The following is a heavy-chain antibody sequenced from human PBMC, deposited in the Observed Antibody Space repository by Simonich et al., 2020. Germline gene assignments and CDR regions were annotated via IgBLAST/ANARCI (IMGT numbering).Heavy chain of an antibody. CDR3: ARVPGIYYYYGMDV. CDR2: INPNSGGT. V-gene: IGHV1-2*06. CDR1: GYTFTGYY. J-gene: IGHJ6*02. Sequence: GAEVKKPGASVKVSCKASGYTFTGYYMHWVQQAPGKGLEWMGRINPNSGGTNYAQKFQGRVTMTRDTSISTAYMELSRLRSDDTAGYYCARVPGIYYYYGMDVWGQGTTVTVSS. D-gene: IGHD3-10*01.